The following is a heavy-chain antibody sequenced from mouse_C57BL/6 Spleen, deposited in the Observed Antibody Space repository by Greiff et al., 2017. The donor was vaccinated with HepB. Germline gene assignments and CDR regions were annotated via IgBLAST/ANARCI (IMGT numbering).Heavy chain of an antibody. CDR3: ARQSGTWDAMDY. J-gene: IGHJ4*01. V-gene: IGHV5-6*01. D-gene: IGHD4-1*01. Sequence: EVQLVESGGDLVKPGGSLKLSCAASGFTFSSYGMSWVRQTPDKRLEWVATISSGGSYTYYPDSVKGRFTISRDNAENTLYLQMSSLKSEDTARYYWARQSGTWDAMDYWGQGTSVTVSS. CDR1: GFTFSSYG. CDR2: ISSGGSYT.